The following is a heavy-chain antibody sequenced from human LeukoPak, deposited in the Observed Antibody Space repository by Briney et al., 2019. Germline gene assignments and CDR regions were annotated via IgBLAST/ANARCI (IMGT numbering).Heavy chain of an antibody. CDR2: INQDGSVT. Sequence: GGSLRLSCTASGFTFSSYWMSWVRQTPEKGLEFVANINQDGSVTNYVDSLKGRCTISRDNAKKSLYLEIRSLRADDTALYYCARDPGSSSFDLWGQGTLVTVSS. CDR3: ARDPGSSSFDL. D-gene: IGHD6-13*01. CDR1: GFTFSSYW. V-gene: IGHV3-7*01. J-gene: IGHJ4*02.